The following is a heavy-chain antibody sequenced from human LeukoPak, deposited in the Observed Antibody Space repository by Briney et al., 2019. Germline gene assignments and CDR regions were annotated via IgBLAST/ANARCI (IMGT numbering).Heavy chain of an antibody. D-gene: IGHD3-10*01. CDR3: ASGITMVRGPTHFDY. CDR2: INTNGGTT. J-gene: IGHJ4*02. V-gene: IGHV3-74*01. CDR1: GFTFSTYW. Sequence: GGSLRLSCAASGFTFSTYWMHWVRHAPGQGLVWVSRINTNGGTTSYADSVKGRFTISRDNAKNSLYLQMNSLRAEDTAVYYCASGITMVRGPTHFDYWGQGTLVTVSS.